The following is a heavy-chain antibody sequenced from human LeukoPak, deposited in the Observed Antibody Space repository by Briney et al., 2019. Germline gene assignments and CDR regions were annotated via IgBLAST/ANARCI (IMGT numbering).Heavy chain of an antibody. Sequence: GGSLRLFCAASGFTFSSYSMNWGRQAAGKGLEWVSFISTSSSYIYYADSVKGRFTISRDNAKNSLYLQVNSLTAEDTAVYYCAREVSTGSSWYRDAFDIWGQGTMVTVSS. CDR1: GFTFSSYS. D-gene: IGHD6-13*01. CDR3: AREVSTGSSWYRDAFDI. CDR2: ISTSSSYI. V-gene: IGHV3-21*01. J-gene: IGHJ3*02.